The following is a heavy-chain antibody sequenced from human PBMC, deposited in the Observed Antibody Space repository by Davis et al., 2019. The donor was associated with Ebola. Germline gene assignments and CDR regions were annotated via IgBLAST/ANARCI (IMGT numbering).Heavy chain of an antibody. V-gene: IGHV2-70*01. CDR2: IDWDDDK. CDR1: GFSLSPSGMC. Sequence: SGPTLVTPTQTLTLTCTFSGFSLSPSGMCVSWIRQPPGKALEWLALIDWDDDKYYSTSLKTRLTISKDTSKNQVVLTMTNMDPVDTATYYCARIRGYSGFRYYYYGMDVWGQGTTVTVSS. CDR3: ARIRGYSGFRYYYYGMDV. D-gene: IGHD5-12*01. J-gene: IGHJ6*02.